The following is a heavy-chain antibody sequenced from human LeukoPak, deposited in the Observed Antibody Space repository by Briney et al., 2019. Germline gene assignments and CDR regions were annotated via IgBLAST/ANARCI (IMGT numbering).Heavy chain of an antibody. CDR2: ISWNSGSI. Sequence: GGSLRLSCAASGFTFDDYAMHWVRQAPGKGLEWVSGISWNSGSIGYADSVKGRFTISRDNAKNSLYLQMNSLRAEDMALYYCAKDVCSDGSCCFDYWGQGTLVTVSS. CDR1: GFTFDDYA. V-gene: IGHV3-9*03. D-gene: IGHD2-15*01. CDR3: AKDVCSDGSCCFDY. J-gene: IGHJ4*02.